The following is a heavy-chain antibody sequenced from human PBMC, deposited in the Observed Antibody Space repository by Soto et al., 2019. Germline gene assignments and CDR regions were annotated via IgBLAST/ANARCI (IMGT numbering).Heavy chain of an antibody. V-gene: IGHV3-33*01. J-gene: IGHJ4*02. Sequence: QVQLVESGGGVVQPGRSLRLSCAASGFTFSSYGMHWVRQAPGKGLEWVAVIWYDGSNKYYADSVKGRFTISRDNSKNTLYLQMNSLRAEDTAVYYCAGTKFITMVRGADDYWGQGTLVTVSS. CDR3: AGTKFITMVRGADDY. D-gene: IGHD3-10*01. CDR1: GFTFSSYG. CDR2: IWYDGSNK.